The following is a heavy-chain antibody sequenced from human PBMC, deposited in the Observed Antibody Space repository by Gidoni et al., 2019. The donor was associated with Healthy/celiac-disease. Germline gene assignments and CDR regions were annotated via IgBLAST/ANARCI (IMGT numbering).Heavy chain of an antibody. CDR1: GHTFTSYG. Sequence: QVQLVQSGAEVKKPGASVKVSCKASGHTFTSYGISWVRQAPGKGLEWMGWISAYNGNTNYAQKLQGRCTMTTDTSTSTAYMERRSLRSDDTAVYYCARVGYSSSWQGSWFDPWGQGTLVTVSS. CDR2: ISAYNGNT. J-gene: IGHJ5*02. CDR3: ARVGYSSSWQGSWFDP. V-gene: IGHV1-18*01. D-gene: IGHD6-13*01.